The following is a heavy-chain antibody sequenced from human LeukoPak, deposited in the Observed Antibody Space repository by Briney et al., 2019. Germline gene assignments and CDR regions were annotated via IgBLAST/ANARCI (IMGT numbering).Heavy chain of an antibody. Sequence: PGGSLRLFCAASGFTFSSYGMHWVRQAPGKGLEWVAFIRYDGSNKYYADSVKGRFTTSRDNSKNTLYLQMNSLRAEDTAVYYCAKGSRTTVTNKQIDYWGQGTLVTVSS. V-gene: IGHV3-30*02. CDR1: GFTFSSYG. CDR3: AKGSRTTVTNKQIDY. J-gene: IGHJ4*02. D-gene: IGHD4-11*01. CDR2: IRYDGSNK.